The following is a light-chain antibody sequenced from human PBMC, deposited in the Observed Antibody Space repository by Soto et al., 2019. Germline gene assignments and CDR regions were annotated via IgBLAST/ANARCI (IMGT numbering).Light chain of an antibody. Sequence: VMTQSPATLSVSPGDRAMLSCRASHSVNTNLAWYQQRPGQPPRRLIYCASTRASDVPGRLSGSGSGREFTLTISSLQSEDFAIYSCHQYNSWPWTFGQGTKVDIK. J-gene: IGKJ1*01. V-gene: IGKV3-15*01. CDR3: HQYNSWPWT. CDR2: CAS. CDR1: HSVNTN.